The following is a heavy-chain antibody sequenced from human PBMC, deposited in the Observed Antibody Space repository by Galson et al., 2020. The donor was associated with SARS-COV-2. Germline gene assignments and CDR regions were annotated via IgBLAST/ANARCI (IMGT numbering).Heavy chain of an antibody. V-gene: IGHV3-15*01. CDR1: GFTFSNAW. Sequence: GGSLRLSCAASGFTFSNAWMSWVRQAPGKGLEWVGRIKSKTDGGTTDYAAPVKGRFTISRDDSKNTLYLQMNSLKTEDTAVYYCTTGSFYYGSGSYYFPDYYYYCMDVWGQGTTVTVSS. CDR2: IKSKTDGGTT. D-gene: IGHD3-10*01. J-gene: IGHJ6*02. CDR3: TTGSFYYGSGSYYFPDYYYYCMDV.